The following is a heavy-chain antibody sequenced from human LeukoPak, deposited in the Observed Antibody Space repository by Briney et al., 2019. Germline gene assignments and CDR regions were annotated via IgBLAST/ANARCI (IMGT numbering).Heavy chain of an antibody. Sequence: GGSLRLSCAVSGFILDDYGMSCVRQVPGEGLEWVSGINWNGGSTGYADSVKGRFTISKDNAKNSLYLHMNSLRVEDTAVYYCARGPPYGSRSDYFDYWGQGTLVTVSS. CDR2: INWNGGST. V-gene: IGHV3-20*04. CDR3: ARGPPYGSRSDYFDY. CDR1: GFILDDYG. J-gene: IGHJ4*02. D-gene: IGHD3-10*01.